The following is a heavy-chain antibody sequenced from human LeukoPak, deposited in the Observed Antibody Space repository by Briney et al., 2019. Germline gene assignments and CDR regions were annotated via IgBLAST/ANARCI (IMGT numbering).Heavy chain of an antibody. V-gene: IGHV3-33*01. CDR2: IWFGSAK. Sequence: GGFLRLSCAASGFSFSNYDMHWVRQAPGKGLEWVAIIWFGSAKYYGDSVRGRFTVSRDNSNNTLYLQMNSLRVEDTAVYYCARDLNREDFDFWGQGTLVAVSS. CDR3: ARDLNREDFDF. CDR1: GFSFSNYD. D-gene: IGHD1-14*01. J-gene: IGHJ4*02.